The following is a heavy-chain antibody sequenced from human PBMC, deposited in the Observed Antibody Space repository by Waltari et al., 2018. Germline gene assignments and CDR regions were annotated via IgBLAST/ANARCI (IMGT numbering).Heavy chain of an antibody. V-gene: IGHV1-3*01. CDR2: INAGNGNT. CDR3: ARDPLGSSSPYYFDY. D-gene: IGHD6-6*01. Sequence: QVQLVQSGAEVQKPGASVKVSCKASGYTFTSYAMHWVRQAPGQRLEWMGWINAGNGNTKYSQKFQGRVTITRDTSASTAYMELSSLRSEDTAVYYCARDPLGSSSPYYFDYWGQGTLVTVSS. CDR1: GYTFTSYA. J-gene: IGHJ4*02.